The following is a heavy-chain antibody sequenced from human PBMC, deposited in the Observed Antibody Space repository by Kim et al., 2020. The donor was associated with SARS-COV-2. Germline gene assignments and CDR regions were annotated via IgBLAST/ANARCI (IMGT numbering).Heavy chain of an antibody. V-gene: IGHV4-34*01. D-gene: IGHD3-10*01. CDR3: ATSRSGSGHYGMEV. CDR2: INHSGST. CDR1: GGSFSGYY. J-gene: IGHJ6*02. Sequence: SETLSLTCAVSGGSFSGYYWSWIRQPPGKGLEWIGEINHSGSTNYSASLKSRVTISLDTSKNQFSLKLSSVTAADTAVYYCATSRSGSGHYGMEVWGQGT.